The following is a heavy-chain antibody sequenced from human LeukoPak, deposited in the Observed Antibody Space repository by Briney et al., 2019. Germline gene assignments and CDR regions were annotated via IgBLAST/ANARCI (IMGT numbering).Heavy chain of an antibody. Sequence: GGSLRLSCAASGFTVSSNYMSWVRQAPGKGLEWVSVIYSGGSTYYADSVKGRFSISRDKSKNALYVQMNTLRAEDTAVYYCAREFLPTGGHTDSFDIWGQGTMVTVSS. J-gene: IGHJ3*02. CDR1: GFTVSSNY. V-gene: IGHV3-66*01. D-gene: IGHD7-27*01. CDR2: IYSGGST. CDR3: AREFLPTGGHTDSFDI.